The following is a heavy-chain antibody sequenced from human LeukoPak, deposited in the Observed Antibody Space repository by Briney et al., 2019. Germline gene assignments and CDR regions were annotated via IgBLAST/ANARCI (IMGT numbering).Heavy chain of an antibody. J-gene: IGHJ4*02. CDR3: ARRSAFWKSLDF. CDR2: AYYTGTT. CDR1: GGSISSDNYY. D-gene: IGHD3-3*01. V-gene: IGHV4-39*01. Sequence: SETLSLTCTVSGGSISSDNYYWGWTRQSPGKGLEWIASAYYTGTTYYTPSPTTRATISVDTSKNQFSLKLSSVTAADTAVYYCARRSAFWKSLDFWGQGTLVTVSS.